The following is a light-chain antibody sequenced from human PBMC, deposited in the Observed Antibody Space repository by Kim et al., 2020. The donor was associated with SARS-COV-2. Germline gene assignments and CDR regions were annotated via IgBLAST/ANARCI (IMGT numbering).Light chain of an antibody. CDR2: HTL. CDR1: QTVHDF. CDR3: QQSYSTPFT. V-gene: IGKV1-39*01. Sequence: DIQMTQSPPSLSASVGDRVTITCRASQTVHDFVHWYQQKPGKAPKLLIYHTLTLQSGVPLRFSGSRSGTEFTLTISSLQPEDFATYYCQQSYSTPFTFGPGTKVDIK. J-gene: IGKJ3*01.